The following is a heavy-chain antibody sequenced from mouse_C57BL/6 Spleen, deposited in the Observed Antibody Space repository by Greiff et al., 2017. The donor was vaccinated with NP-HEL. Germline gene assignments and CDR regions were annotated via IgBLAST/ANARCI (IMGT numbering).Heavy chain of an antibody. D-gene: IGHD1-1*01. V-gene: IGHV5-6*01. CDR1: GFTFSSYG. Sequence: EVQLQESGGDLVKPGGSLKLSCAASGFTFSSYGMSWVRQTPDQRLEWVATIISGRCYTSYTDSVKGQFTISRDNAKNTLYLKMSSLKAEDTAMYYCAAEGATVEYYAMDYWGQGTSVTVSS. J-gene: IGHJ4*01. CDR3: AAEGATVEYYAMDY. CDR2: IISGRCYT.